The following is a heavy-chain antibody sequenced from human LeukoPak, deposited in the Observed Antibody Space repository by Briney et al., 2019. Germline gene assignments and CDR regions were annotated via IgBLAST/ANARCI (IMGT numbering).Heavy chain of an antibody. Sequence: GASVKVSRKASGYTFTGYYIHWVRQAPGQGLEWMGRINPNSGGANYAQKFQGRVTMTRDTSITTVYMELSSLRSADTSVYYCARDELWNGYYPVNYNYHGVDVWGQGTTVTVSS. CDR1: GYTFTGYY. CDR3: ARDELWNGYYPVNYNYHGVDV. J-gene: IGHJ6*02. CDR2: INPNSGGA. D-gene: IGHD3-3*01. V-gene: IGHV1-2*06.